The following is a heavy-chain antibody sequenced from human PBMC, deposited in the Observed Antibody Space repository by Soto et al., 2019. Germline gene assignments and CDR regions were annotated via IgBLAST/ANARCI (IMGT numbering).Heavy chain of an antibody. J-gene: IGHJ5*02. D-gene: IGHD2-21*02. CDR3: ARHPSDFWFDP. CDR1: GGSISSSSYF. Sequence: PSETLSLTCSVSGGSISSSSYFWGWIHQPPGKGLEWIGSIYYSGSTYYNPSLKSRVTVSVDTSKNQFSLKLSSVTAADTAVYYCARHPSDFWFDPWGQGTLVTVSS. CDR2: IYYSGST. V-gene: IGHV4-39*01.